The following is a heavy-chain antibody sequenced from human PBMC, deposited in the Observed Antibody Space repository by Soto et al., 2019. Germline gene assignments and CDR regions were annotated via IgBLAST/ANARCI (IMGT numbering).Heavy chain of an antibody. CDR1: GYTFTSYG. V-gene: IGHV1-18*04. CDR2: ISAYNGNT. CDR3: ARDIGGYYDSSGYYGGIGAFDI. Sequence: ASVKVSCKASGYTFTSYGISWVRQAPGQGLEWMGWISAYNGNTNYAQKLQGRVTMTTDTSTSTAYMELRSLRSDDAAVYYCARDIGGYYDSSGYYGGIGAFDIWGQGTMVTVSS. D-gene: IGHD3-22*01. J-gene: IGHJ3*02.